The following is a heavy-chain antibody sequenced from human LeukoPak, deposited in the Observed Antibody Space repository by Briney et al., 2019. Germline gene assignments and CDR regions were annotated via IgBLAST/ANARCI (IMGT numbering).Heavy chain of an antibody. CDR1: GGTFSSYA. D-gene: IGHD5-24*01. CDR3: ARVAWGDGYNWAY. V-gene: IGHV1-69*04. J-gene: IGHJ4*02. Sequence: SVKVSCKASGGTFSSYAISWVRQAPGQGLEWMGRIIPILGIANYAQKFQGRVTITADKSTSTAYMELSSLRSEDTAVYYCARVAWGDGYNWAYWGQGTLVTVSS. CDR2: IIPILGIA.